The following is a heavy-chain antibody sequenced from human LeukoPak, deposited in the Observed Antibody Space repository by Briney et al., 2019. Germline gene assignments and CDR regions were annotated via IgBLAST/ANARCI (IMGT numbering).Heavy chain of an antibody. CDR1: GGSCSGYY. V-gene: IGHV4-34*01. CDR2: INHSGST. Sequence: SETLSLTCNTYGGSCSGYYWSWIRQPPGKGLEWIGGINHSGSTNYNPSLKSRVTISVDTSKNQFPLKLSSVTAADTAVYYCARVFSSSWYRWFDPWGQGTLVTVSS. J-gene: IGHJ5*02. CDR3: ARVFSSSWYRWFDP. D-gene: IGHD6-13*01.